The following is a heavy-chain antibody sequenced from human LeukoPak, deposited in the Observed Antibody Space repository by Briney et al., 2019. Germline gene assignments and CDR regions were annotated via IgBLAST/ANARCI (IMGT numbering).Heavy chain of an antibody. CDR3: AKVSGGGLYYDGMDV. Sequence: GGSLRLSCAASGFTFSSYWMSWVRQAPGKGLEWVSTISGGGGSTYYADSVKGRFTISRDNSKNTLYLQVNSLRAEDTAVYYCAKVSGGGLYYDGMDVWGQGTTVTVSS. D-gene: IGHD1-14*01. J-gene: IGHJ6*02. V-gene: IGHV3-23*01. CDR1: GFTFSSYW. CDR2: ISGGGGST.